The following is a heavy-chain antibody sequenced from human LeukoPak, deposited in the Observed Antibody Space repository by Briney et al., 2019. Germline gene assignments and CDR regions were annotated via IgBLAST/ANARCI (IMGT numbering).Heavy chain of an antibody. CDR2: IKQDGSVN. D-gene: IGHD5-24*01. Sequence: GGSLRLSCAASGFTFSNYWMIWVRQAPGKGLEWVGNIKQDGSVNRYADSVRGRFAISRDNAQTSLYLQMNSLRAEDTAVYYCARASNPWLQLTWGQGTLVTVSS. J-gene: IGHJ5*02. CDR3: ARASNPWLQLT. CDR1: GFTFSNYW. V-gene: IGHV3-7*05.